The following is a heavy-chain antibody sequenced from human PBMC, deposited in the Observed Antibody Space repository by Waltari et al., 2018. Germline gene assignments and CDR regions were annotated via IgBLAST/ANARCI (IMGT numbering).Heavy chain of an antibody. J-gene: IGHJ3*02. CDR2: ISGSGGST. Sequence: EVQLLESGGGLVQPGGSLRLSCAAPGFTFSSYAMSWVRQAPGKGLEWVSAISGSGGSTYYADSVKGRFTISRDNSKNTLYLQMNSLRAEDTAVYYCAKDVNYDFWSGYYLGVRGDAFDIWGQGTMVTVSS. D-gene: IGHD3-3*01. V-gene: IGHV3-23*01. CDR3: AKDVNYDFWSGYYLGVRGDAFDI. CDR1: GFTFSSYA.